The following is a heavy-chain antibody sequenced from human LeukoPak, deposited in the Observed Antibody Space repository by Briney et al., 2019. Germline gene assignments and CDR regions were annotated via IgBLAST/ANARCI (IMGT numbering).Heavy chain of an antibody. Sequence: SETLSLTCTVSGGSISSYYWSWIRQPPGKGLEWIGYIYYTGSTNYNPSLKSRVSISVDTSKNQFSLKLSSVTAADTAVYYCARERLLWLGELCYFDYWGQGTLVTVSS. D-gene: IGHD3-10*01. V-gene: IGHV4-59*12. CDR1: GGSISSYY. CDR2: IYYTGST. CDR3: ARERLLWLGELCYFDY. J-gene: IGHJ4*02.